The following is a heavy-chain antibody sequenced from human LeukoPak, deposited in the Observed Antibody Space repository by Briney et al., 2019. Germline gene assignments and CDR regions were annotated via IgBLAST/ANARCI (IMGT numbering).Heavy chain of an antibody. CDR2: ISRSSTYI. J-gene: IGHJ4*02. D-gene: IGHD3-9*01. CDR3: ARLEPYYDILTGYSYQNYYFDY. V-gene: IGHV3-21*01. Sequence: PGGSLRLSCAASGFNFSPYSMNWVRQAPGRGLEWVSSISRSSTYIYYADSVKGRFTISRDNAKNSLYLQMNSLRAEDTAVYYCARLEPYYDILTGYSYQNYYFDYWGQGTLVTVSS. CDR1: GFNFSPYS.